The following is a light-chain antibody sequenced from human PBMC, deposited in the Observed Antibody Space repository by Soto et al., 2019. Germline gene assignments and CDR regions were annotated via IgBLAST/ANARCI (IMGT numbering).Light chain of an antibody. CDR1: QGVTSNY. J-gene: IGKJ5*01. Sequence: EIVLTQSPGTLSLSPGERATLSCRASQGVTSNYLAWYQQGPGQAPRLLIYGASNRDTGIPDRFSGGGSGTDFKLTISGLEPEAFAMYYCQQYGSSCPTTFGHGTRLEI. V-gene: IGKV3-20*01. CDR2: GAS. CDR3: QQYGSSCPTT.